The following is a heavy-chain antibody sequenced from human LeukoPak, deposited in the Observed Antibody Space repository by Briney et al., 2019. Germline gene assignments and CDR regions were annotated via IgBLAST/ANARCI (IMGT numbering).Heavy chain of an antibody. V-gene: IGHV4-59*01. D-gene: IGHD5-18*01. CDR3: ARYTAMVPFDY. J-gene: IGHJ4*02. CDR2: IYYDGST. CDR1: GGYIRGYH. Sequence: PSETLSLTCSVSGGYIRGYHWSWIRQPPGKGLEWIGYIYYDGSTNYNPSLKSRVTISVDTSKNQFSLKLRSVTVADTAVYYCARYTAMVPFDYWGQGTLVTVSS.